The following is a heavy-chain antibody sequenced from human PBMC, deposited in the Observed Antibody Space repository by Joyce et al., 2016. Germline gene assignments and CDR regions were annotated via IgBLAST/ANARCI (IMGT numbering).Heavy chain of an antibody. D-gene: IGHD5-18*01. V-gene: IGHV3-30*04. CDR1: GFTFSSYA. Sequence: QVQLVESGGGVVQPGRSLRLSCAASGFTFSSYAMHWVRQAPGKGLEWVAVISSDGSNKYYADSVKGRFTISRDNSKNTLFLQMNSLRAEDTAVYYCARDRGYSYGSNWFDPWGQGTLVTVSS. CDR3: ARDRGYSYGSNWFDP. J-gene: IGHJ5*02. CDR2: ISSDGSNK.